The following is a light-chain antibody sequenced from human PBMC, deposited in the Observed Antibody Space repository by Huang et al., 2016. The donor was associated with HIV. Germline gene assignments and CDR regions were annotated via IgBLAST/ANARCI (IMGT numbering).Light chain of an antibody. CDR2: GAS. CDR3: QQSYSTLWT. Sequence: DIQVTQSPSSLSASVGDRVTITCRASQSISTYLNWYQQKPGQAPKLLIHGASSLQSGVPPRFSGSGSGTDFTLTISTLQPEDFATYYCQQSYSTLWTFGQGTKVEIK. V-gene: IGKV1-39*01. CDR1: QSISTY. J-gene: IGKJ1*01.